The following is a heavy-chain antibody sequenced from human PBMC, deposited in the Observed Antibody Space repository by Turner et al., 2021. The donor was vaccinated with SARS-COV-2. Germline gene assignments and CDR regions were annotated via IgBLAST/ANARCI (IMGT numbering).Heavy chain of an antibody. Sequence: QVQLQESGPEQVTPSGTLSLTCAVSGGSISSSNWWSWVRQPPGKGGEWSVEIYHSGSTYYNPSLKSRVTISVNKSKNQFSLKLSFVTAANTAVYYCARREYQLLFDYWGQGTLVTVSS. D-gene: IGHD2-2*01. CDR3: ARREYQLLFDY. V-gene: IGHV4-4*02. CDR2: IYHSGST. CDR1: GGSISSSNW. J-gene: IGHJ4*02.